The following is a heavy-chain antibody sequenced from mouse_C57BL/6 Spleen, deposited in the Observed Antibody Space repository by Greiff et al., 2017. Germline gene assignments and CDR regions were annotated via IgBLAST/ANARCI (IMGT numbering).Heavy chain of an antibody. Sequence: EVKLMESGGGLVKPGGSLKLSCAASGFTFSDYGMHWVRQAPEQGLEWVAYITPGNSTIYYAATLKGRFTISRDNAKNTLFLQMTSLRSEDTAMYYGARTLYDGSSLYYAMDYWGQGTSVTVSS. CDR2: ITPGNSTI. CDR3: ARTLYDGSSLYYAMDY. D-gene: IGHD1-1*01. CDR1: GFTFSDYG. J-gene: IGHJ4*01. V-gene: IGHV5-17*01.